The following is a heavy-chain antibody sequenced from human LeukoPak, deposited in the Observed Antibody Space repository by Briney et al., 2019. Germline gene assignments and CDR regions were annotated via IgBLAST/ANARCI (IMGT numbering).Heavy chain of an antibody. V-gene: IGHV3-30-3*01. CDR1: GFTFSSYA. D-gene: IGHD2-15*01. CDR3: ARGLGYCSGGSCSIPFLDY. J-gene: IGHJ4*02. CDR2: ISYDGSNK. Sequence: GGSLRLSCAASGFTFSSYAMHWVRQAPGKGLEWVAVISYDGSNKYYADSVKGRFIISRDNSKSTLYLQMNSLRAEDTAVYYCARGLGYCSGGSCSIPFLDYWGQGTLVTVSS.